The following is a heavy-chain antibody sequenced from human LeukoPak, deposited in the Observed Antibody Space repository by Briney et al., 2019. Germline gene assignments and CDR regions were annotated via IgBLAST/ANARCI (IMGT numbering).Heavy chain of an antibody. CDR3: ARTYYYGSGSYYDSRDGFDI. Sequence: SETLSLTCTVSGGSISSYYWNWIRQPPGKGLEWIGYIFHSGSTNYNPSLKSRVTMSVDTSKNQFSLKLNSVTAADTAVYYCARTYYYGSGSYYDSRDGFDIWGQGTMVTVSS. V-gene: IGHV4-59*08. D-gene: IGHD3-10*01. CDR1: GGSISSYY. CDR2: IFHSGST. J-gene: IGHJ3*02.